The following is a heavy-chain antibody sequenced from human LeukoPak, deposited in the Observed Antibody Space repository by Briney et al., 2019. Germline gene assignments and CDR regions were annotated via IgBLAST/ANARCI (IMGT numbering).Heavy chain of an antibody. CDR1: GFTFSSYG. CDR3: AREGAIVSGYFDY. CDR2: IWYDGSNK. D-gene: IGHD3-16*02. Sequence: PGRSLRLSCAASGFTFSSYGMHWVRQAPGKGLEWVAVIWYDGSNKYYADSVKGRFTISRDNSKNTLYLQMNSLRAEDTAVYYCAREGAIVSGYFDYWGQGTLVTVSS. J-gene: IGHJ4*02. V-gene: IGHV3-33*08.